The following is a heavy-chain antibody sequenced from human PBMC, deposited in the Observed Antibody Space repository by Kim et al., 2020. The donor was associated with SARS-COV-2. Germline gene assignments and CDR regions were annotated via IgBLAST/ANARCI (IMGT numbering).Heavy chain of an antibody. Sequence: VKGRFTISRDNSKNTLYLQMNSLRAEDTAVYYCARAPPTTVTTTYYFDYWGQGTLVTVSS. J-gene: IGHJ4*02. V-gene: IGHV3-30*07. CDR3: ARAPPTTVTTTYYFDY. D-gene: IGHD4-17*01.